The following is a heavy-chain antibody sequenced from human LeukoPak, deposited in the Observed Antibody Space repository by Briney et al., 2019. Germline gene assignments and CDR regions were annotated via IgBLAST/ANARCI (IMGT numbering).Heavy chain of an antibody. V-gene: IGHV3-21*01. CDR1: GFTFSSYA. Sequence: PGGSLRLPCAASGFTFSSYAMSWVRQAPGKGLEWVSSISSSSDYIFYADSLTGRFTISRDNAKNSLYLQMNSLRAEDTAVYYCARDKYDSSGYRFDYWGQGTLVTVSS. CDR2: ISSSSDYI. CDR3: ARDKYDSSGYRFDY. D-gene: IGHD3-22*01. J-gene: IGHJ4*02.